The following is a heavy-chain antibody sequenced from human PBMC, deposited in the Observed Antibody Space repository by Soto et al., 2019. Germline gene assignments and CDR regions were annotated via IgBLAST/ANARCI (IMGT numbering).Heavy chain of an antibody. Sequence: QVQLVQSGAEVKKPGASVKVSCKASGYTFTSYGISWVRQAPGQGLEWIGWISAYNGNTNYAQKLQGRVTMTTETSTRTAYMELRSLRSDDTAVYYCARAGLVAGPYNKHWFDPWGQGTLVTVSS. J-gene: IGHJ5*02. CDR1: GYTFTSYG. CDR3: ARAGLVAGPYNKHWFDP. V-gene: IGHV1-18*01. CDR2: ISAYNGNT. D-gene: IGHD6-19*01.